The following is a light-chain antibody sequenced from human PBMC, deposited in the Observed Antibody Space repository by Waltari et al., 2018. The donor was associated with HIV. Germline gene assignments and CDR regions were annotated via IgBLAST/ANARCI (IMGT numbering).Light chain of an antibody. Sequence: IVLTQSPGTLSLSPGERATLSCRASQGLISYYLAWYQQKHGQSPRLLIYGASSRATGIPDRFSGSESGTDFTLTIRRLGPEEFAVYYCQQYGSSPSTVGQGTKLGIK. J-gene: IGKJ2*01. CDR2: GAS. V-gene: IGKV3-20*01. CDR1: QGLISYY. CDR3: QQYGSSPST.